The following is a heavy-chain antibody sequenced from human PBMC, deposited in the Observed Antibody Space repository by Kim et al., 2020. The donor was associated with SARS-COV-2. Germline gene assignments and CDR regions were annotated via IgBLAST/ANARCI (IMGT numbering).Heavy chain of an antibody. V-gene: IGHV4-59*01. CDR1: GGSISSYY. D-gene: IGHD5-12*01. CDR3: ARGVNGRMVATGRAFDI. Sequence: SETLSLTCTVSGGSISSYYWSWIRQPPGKGLEWIGYIYYSGSTNYNPSLKSRVTISVDTSKNQFSPKLSSVTAADTAVYYCARGVNGRMVATGRAFDIWGQGTMVTVSS. J-gene: IGHJ3*02. CDR2: IYYSGST.